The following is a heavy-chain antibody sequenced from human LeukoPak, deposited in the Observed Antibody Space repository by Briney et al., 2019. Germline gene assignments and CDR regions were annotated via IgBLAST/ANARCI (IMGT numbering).Heavy chain of an antibody. D-gene: IGHD2-2*01. CDR1: GFTFSSYE. CDR2: ISSSGSTI. CDR3: ARGGYCSSTSCYAEMLDY. J-gene: IGHJ4*02. Sequence: QPGGSLRLSCAASGFTFSSYEMNWVRQAPGKGLEWVSYISSSGSTIYYADSVKGRFTISRDNAKNSLYLQMNSLRAEDTAVYYCARGGYCSSTSCYAEMLDYWGQGTLATVSS. V-gene: IGHV3-48*03.